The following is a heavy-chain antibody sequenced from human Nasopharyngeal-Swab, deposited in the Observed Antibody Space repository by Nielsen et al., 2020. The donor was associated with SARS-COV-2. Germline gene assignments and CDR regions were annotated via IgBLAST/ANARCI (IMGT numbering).Heavy chain of an antibody. V-gene: IGHV4-39*01. CDR1: GGSISSSSYY. J-gene: IGHJ4*02. Sequence: SETLSLTCTVSGGSISSSSYYWGWIRQPPGKGLEWIGSIYYSGSTYYNPSLKSRVTISKDTSKNQFSLNLNSVTAADTAVYYCATHPRGQLDPFDYWGQGSLVTVSS. CDR3: ATHPRGQLDPFDY. CDR2: IYYSGST. D-gene: IGHD6-13*01.